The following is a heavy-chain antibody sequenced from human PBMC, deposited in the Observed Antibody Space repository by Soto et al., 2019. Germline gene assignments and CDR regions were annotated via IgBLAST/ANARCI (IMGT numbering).Heavy chain of an antibody. CDR1: GSTFSSYG. V-gene: IGHV3-33*01. J-gene: IGHJ4*02. CDR3: ARDQTTYTHLDY. CDR2: IWYDGSNK. Sequence: PGGSLRLSCAASGSTFSSYGMHWVRQAPGKGLEWVAVIWYDGSNKYYADSVKGRFTISRDNSKNTLYLQMNSLRAEDTAVYYCARDQTTYTHLDYWGQGTLVTVSS. D-gene: IGHD1-7*01.